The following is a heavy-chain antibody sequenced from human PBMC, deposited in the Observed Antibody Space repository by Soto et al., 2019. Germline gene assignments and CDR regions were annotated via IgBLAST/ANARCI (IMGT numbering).Heavy chain of an antibody. CDR2: IYYGGSA. CDR1: GGSISRYY. D-gene: IGHD3-10*01. Sequence: SETLSLTCTVSGGSISRYYWSWIRRPPGKGLEWIGYIYYGGSANYNPSLKSRATISVDRSKNQFSLKLSSVTAADTAVYYCAREPVIWGQGTLVTVSS. CDR3: AREPVI. J-gene: IGHJ4*02. V-gene: IGHV4-59*12.